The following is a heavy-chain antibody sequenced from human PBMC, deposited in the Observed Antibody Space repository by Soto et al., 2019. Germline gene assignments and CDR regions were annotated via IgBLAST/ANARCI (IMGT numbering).Heavy chain of an antibody. V-gene: IGHV1-18*01. CDR1: GYTFTDYY. Sequence: ASVKVSCKTSGYTFTDYYLHWVRQAPGQGLEWMGWISAYNGNTNYAQKLQGRVTMTTDTSTSTAYMELRSLSSDDTAVYYCARSPDSSGWFPWGQGTLVTVSS. J-gene: IGHJ5*02. CDR3: ARSPDSSGWFP. CDR2: ISAYNGNT. D-gene: IGHD6-19*01.